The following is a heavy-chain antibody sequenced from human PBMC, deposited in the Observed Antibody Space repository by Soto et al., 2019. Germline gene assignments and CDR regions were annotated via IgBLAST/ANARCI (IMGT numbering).Heavy chain of an antibody. D-gene: IGHD4-17*01. CDR1: GFSLSTSGVG. CDR3: AHSVHTVTTNRYFDY. CDR2: IYWNDDK. Sequence: QITLKESGPTLVKPTQTLTLTCTFSGFSLSTSGVGVGWIRQPPGKALEWLALIYWNDDKRYSPSLKIRLTITKDTSKNQLVLTMTNMDPVDTATYYCAHSVHTVTTNRYFDYWGQGTLVTVSS. V-gene: IGHV2-5*01. J-gene: IGHJ4*02.